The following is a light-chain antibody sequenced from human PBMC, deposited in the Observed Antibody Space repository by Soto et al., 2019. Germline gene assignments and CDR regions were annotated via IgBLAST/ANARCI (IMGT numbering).Light chain of an antibody. J-gene: IGKJ1*01. CDR2: ETS. V-gene: IGKV1-5*03. CDR1: QSVNGW. CDR3: QQYNSYSWT. Sequence: DIQMTQSPSTLSASVGDRVTITCRASQSVNGWLAWYQQKPGKAPKLLIYETSSLESGVPSRFGGSGSGTEFTLTISSLQPDDFAIYYCQQYNSYSWTFGQGTKVDIK.